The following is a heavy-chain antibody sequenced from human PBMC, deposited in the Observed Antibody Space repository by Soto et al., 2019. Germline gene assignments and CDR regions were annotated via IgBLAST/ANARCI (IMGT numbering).Heavy chain of an antibody. CDR3: ARGVYSSSSGY. CDR2: IYVGGST. Sequence: GGSMRLSCAVSGFTVSTEYMSWVRQAPGKGLERVSIIYVGGSTYYADTVKGRCTDTRDKSKNTMYLQMNSMRVDDTVMYYCARGVYSSSSGYWVQGTLVTVSS. D-gene: IGHD6-6*01. V-gene: IGHV3-53*01. CDR1: GFTVSTEY. J-gene: IGHJ4*02.